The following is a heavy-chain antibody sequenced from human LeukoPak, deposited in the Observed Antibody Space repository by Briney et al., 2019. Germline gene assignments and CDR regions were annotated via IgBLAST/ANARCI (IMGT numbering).Heavy chain of an antibody. V-gene: IGHV1-8*03. D-gene: IGHD2-15*01. Sequence: ASVKVSCKASGYTFTSYDINWVRQATGQGLEWMGWMNPNSGNTGYAQKFQGRVTITRNTSISTAYMELSSLRSEDTAVYYCARGPGSEDYYYYMDVWGKGTTVTVSS. J-gene: IGHJ6*03. CDR3: ARGPGSEDYYYYMDV. CDR2: MNPNSGNT. CDR1: GYTFTSYD.